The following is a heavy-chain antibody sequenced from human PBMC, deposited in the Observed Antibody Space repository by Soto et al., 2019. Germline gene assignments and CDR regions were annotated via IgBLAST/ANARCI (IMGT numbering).Heavy chain of an antibody. V-gene: IGHV1-3*01. CDR3: AREDRNWFDP. CDR2: IDAGNGNT. J-gene: IGHJ5*02. CDR1: GYTFTTYA. D-gene: IGHD2-15*01. Sequence: QVQLVQSGAEVKKPGASVKVSCKASGYTFTTYAMHWVRQAPGQRLEWMGWIDAGNGNTKYSQKFQGGVTITRDTSASTVYMELSSLRSEDTAVYYCAREDRNWFDPWGQGTLVTVSS.